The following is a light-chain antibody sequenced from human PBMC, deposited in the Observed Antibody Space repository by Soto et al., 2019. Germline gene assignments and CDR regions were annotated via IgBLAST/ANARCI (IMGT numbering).Light chain of an antibody. V-gene: IGLV2-23*01. Sequence: QSALTQPASVSGSPEQSITISCTGTNSDVGAYNLVSWYQQLPGKAPRLIIYEGTKRPSGISHRFSGSKSDNTASLTISGLRAEDEAHYHCCSYAGSRTFVFGGGTK. J-gene: IGLJ2*01. CDR2: EGT. CDR1: NSDVGAYNL. CDR3: CSYAGSRTFV.